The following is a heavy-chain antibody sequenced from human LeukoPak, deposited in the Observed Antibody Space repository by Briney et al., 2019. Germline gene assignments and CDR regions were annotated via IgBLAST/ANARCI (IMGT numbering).Heavy chain of an antibody. V-gene: IGHV1-8*01. J-gene: IGHJ3*02. CDR3: ARDTYCSGGSCPNDAFDI. Sequence: ASVQVSCKASGYTFTSYYINWVRQATGQGLEWMGWMNPNSGNTGYAQKFQGRVTMTRDTSTSTVYMELSSLRSEDTAVYYCARDTYCSGGSCPNDAFDIWGQGTMVTVSS. CDR1: GYTFTSYY. D-gene: IGHD2-15*01. CDR2: MNPNSGNT.